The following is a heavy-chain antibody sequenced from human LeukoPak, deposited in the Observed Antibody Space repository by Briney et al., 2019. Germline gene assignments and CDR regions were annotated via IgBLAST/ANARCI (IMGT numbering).Heavy chain of an antibody. CDR2: ISSSSSYI. J-gene: IGHJ4*02. V-gene: IGHV3-21*01. CDR1: GFTFSSYS. Sequence: GGSLRLPCAASGFTFSSYSMNWVRQAPGKGLEWVSSISSSSSYIYYADSVKGRFTISRDNAKNSLYLQMNSLRAEDTAVYYCARVLVAGTNYWGRGTLVTVSS. CDR3: ARVLVAGTNY. D-gene: IGHD6-19*01.